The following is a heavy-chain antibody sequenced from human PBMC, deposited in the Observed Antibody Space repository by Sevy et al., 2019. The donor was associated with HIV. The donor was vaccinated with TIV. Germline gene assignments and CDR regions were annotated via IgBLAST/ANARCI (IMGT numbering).Heavy chain of an antibody. CDR2: ISSSSSTI. J-gene: IGHJ6*02. CDR3: ASPRGHLAPDYYYYGMDV. CDR1: GFTFSSYS. Sequence: GGSLRLSCAASGFTFSSYSMNWVRHAPGKGLEWVSYISSSSSTIYYADSVKGRFTISRDNAKNSLYLQMNSLRAEDTAVYYCASPRGHLAPDYYYYGMDVWGQGTTVTVSS. D-gene: IGHD3-10*01. V-gene: IGHV3-48*01.